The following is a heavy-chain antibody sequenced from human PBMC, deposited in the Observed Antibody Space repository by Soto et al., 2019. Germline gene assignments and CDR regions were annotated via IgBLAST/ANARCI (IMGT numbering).Heavy chain of an antibody. CDR2: IIPIFGTA. D-gene: IGHD1-26*01. CDR3: ARYSGSYDLYYYYGMDV. Sequence: SVKVSCKASGGTFSSYAISWVRQAPGQGLEWMGGIIPIFGTANYAQKFQGRVTITADESTSTAYMELSSLRSEDTAVYYCARYSGSYDLYYYYGMDVWGQGTTVTVSS. CDR1: GGTFSSYA. J-gene: IGHJ6*02. V-gene: IGHV1-69*13.